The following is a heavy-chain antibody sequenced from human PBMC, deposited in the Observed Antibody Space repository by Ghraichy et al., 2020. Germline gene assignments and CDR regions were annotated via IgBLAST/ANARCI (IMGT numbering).Heavy chain of an antibody. CDR1: GFTSSSYS. CDR2: ISSSSSYI. D-gene: IGHD5-12*01. V-gene: IGHV3-21*01. CDR3: ARATTTYSGYDSAY. Sequence: GGSLRLSCAASGFTSSSYSMNWVRQAPGKGLEWVSSISSSSSYIYYADSVKGRFTISRDNAKNSLYLQMNSLRAEDTAVYYCARATTTYSGYDSAYWGQGTLVTVSS. J-gene: IGHJ4*02.